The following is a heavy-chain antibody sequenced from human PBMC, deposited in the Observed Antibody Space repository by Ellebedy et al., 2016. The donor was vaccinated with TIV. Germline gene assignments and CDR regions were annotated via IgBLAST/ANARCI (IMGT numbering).Heavy chain of an antibody. D-gene: IGHD4-17*01. CDR1: GFTFSNAY. V-gene: IGHV3-15*01. Sequence: GESLKISXAASGFTFSNAYMTWVRQAPGKGLEWVGRIKSKTDGGTVDYAAPVKGRFTISRDDSKNTLYLQLNSLKTEDTAVYYCAFGDYGDYWGQGTLVTVSS. J-gene: IGHJ4*02. CDR2: IKSKTDGGTV. CDR3: AFGDYGDY.